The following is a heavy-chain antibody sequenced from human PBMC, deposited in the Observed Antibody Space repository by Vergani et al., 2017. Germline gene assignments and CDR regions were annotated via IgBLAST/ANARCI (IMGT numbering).Heavy chain of an antibody. Sequence: VQLLESGGGLVQPGGSLRLSCAASGFSFSGYAMSWVRQAPGKGLEWVSTISYSGGSTNYVDSVKGRFTISRDNSKNTVYLQMNSLRAEDTAVYYCAKDPDTPLRVYWGQGTQVTVSS. V-gene: IGHV3-23*01. CDR1: GFSFSGYA. D-gene: IGHD3-22*01. CDR2: ISYSGGST. J-gene: IGHJ4*02. CDR3: AKDPDTPLRVY.